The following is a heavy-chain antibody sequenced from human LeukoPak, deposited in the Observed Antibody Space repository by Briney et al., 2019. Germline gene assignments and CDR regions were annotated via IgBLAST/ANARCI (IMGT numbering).Heavy chain of an antibody. CDR3: ARDGVAAGIYFGY. D-gene: IGHD6-13*01. CDR2: INQDGGET. J-gene: IGHJ4*02. Sequence: PGGSLRLSCGASGFIFSSHWMSWVRQAPGKGLEWVANINQDGGETYYVGAVKGRFTISRDNAQNSLYLQMNSLRAEDTAVYYCARDGVAAGIYFGYWGQGALVTVSS. CDR1: GFIFSSHW. V-gene: IGHV3-7*01.